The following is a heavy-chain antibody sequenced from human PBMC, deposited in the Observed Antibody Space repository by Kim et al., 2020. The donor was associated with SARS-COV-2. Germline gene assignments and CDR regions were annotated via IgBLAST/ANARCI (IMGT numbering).Heavy chain of an antibody. CDR1: GYTFTSYA. J-gene: IGHJ5*02. CDR3: ARVKGSAATNWFDP. D-gene: IGHD2-15*01. V-gene: IGHV7-4-1*02. Sequence: ASVKVSFKASGYTFTSYAMNWVRQAPGQGLEWMGWINTNTGNPTYAQGFTGRFVFSLDTSVTTAYLQISSLKAEDTAVYYCARVKGSAATNWFDPWGQGTLVTVSS. CDR2: INTNTGNP.